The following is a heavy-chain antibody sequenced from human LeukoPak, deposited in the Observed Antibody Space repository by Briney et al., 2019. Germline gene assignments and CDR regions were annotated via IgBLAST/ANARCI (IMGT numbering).Heavy chain of an antibody. CDR1: GGSISSSSYY. D-gene: IGHD2-2*01. J-gene: IGHJ4*02. V-gene: IGHV4-39*02. CDR3: AREDCSSTSCSSSFDY. Sequence: PSETLSLTCTVSGGSISSSSYYWGWIRQPPGKGLEWIGSIYYSGSTYYNPSLKSRVTISVDTSKNQFSLRLSTVTAADTAVYYCAREDCSSTSCSSSFDYWGQGTLVTVSS. CDR2: IYYSGST.